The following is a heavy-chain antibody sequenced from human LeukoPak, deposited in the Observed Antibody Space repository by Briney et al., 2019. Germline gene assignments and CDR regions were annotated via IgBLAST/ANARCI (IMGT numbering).Heavy chain of an antibody. Sequence: SVTVSCKASGGTFSSNAINWVRQAPGQGLEWVGRIIPILDLANYAQKFQGRVTITADKSTSKAYMELSSLRSEDTALYYCARDREYCSSTTCYNAFDIWGQGTMVTVSS. CDR2: IIPILDLA. V-gene: IGHV1-69*04. CDR3: ARDREYCSSTTCYNAFDI. CDR1: GGTFSSNA. D-gene: IGHD2-2*02. J-gene: IGHJ3*02.